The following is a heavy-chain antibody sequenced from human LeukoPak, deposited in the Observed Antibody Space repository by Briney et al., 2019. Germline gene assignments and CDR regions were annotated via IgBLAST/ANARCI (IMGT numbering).Heavy chain of an antibody. D-gene: IGHD3-3*01. CDR2: IKQDGSEK. CDR3: ARGITIFGVEVYYYYYYMDV. V-gene: IGHV3-7*01. Sequence: GGSLRLSCAASGFTFTDYFMSWIRQAPGKGLEWVANIKQDGSEKYYVDSVKGRFTISRDNAKNSLYLQMNSLRAEDTAVYYCARGITIFGVEVYYYYYYMDVWGKGTTVTVSS. CDR1: GFTFTDYF. J-gene: IGHJ6*03.